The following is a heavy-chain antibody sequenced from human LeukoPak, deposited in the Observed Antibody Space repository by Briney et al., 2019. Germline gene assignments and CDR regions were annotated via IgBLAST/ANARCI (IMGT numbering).Heavy chain of an antibody. J-gene: IGHJ4*02. D-gene: IGHD2/OR15-2a*01. CDR3: ARERTDASMDY. CDR2: IYTSGST. Sequence: KTSETLSLTCTVSGGSISSGSYYWTWIRQPAGKGLEWIGRIYTSGSTNHNPSLKIRVTISLDTSKNQFSLKLISVTAADTAVYFCARERTDASMDYWGQGTLVTVSS. V-gene: IGHV4-61*02. CDR1: GGSISSGSYY.